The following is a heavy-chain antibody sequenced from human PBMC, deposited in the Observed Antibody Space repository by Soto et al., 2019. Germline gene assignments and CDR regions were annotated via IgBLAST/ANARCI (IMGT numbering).Heavy chain of an antibody. V-gene: IGHV4-30-4*01. CDR2: IYHTGAT. J-gene: IGHJ5*02. CDR3: ARGAVVSLVRGVMGGNWFDT. CDR1: GASNISLDYY. Sequence: QVQLQESGPGLVRPSQTLSLTCTVSGASNISLDYYWTWIRQPPGKRLEWIGHIYHTGATYYNPSLESRVVMSVDTFNNQFSLKLSSVTAADTAVFYCARGAVVSLVRGVMGGNWFDTWGQGTLGTVSS. D-gene: IGHD3-10*01.